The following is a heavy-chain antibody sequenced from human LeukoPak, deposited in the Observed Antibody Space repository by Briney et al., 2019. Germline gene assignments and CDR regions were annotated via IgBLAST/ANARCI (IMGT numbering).Heavy chain of an antibody. D-gene: IGHD4-23*01. V-gene: IGHV4-61*02. CDR2: IYTGGST. CDR1: GGSIGSGSYY. J-gene: IGHJ4*02. CDR3: AREWDYGGNRYFDY. Sequence: SETLSLTCTVSGGSIGSGSYYWSWIRQPAGKRLEWIGRIYTGGSTNYNPSLKSRVTISLDTSNNQFSLKLSSVTAADTAVYYCAREWDYGGNRYFDYWGQGTLVTVS.